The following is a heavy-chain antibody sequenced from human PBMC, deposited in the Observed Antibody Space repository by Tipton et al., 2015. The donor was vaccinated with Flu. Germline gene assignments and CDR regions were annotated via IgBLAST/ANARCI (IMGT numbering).Heavy chain of an antibody. D-gene: IGHD6-6*01. V-gene: IGHV4/OR15-8*02. Sequence: PSLKSRVTISIDKSKSQFSLKLTSVTAADTALYYCARGDSSSYFDPWGQGTLVTVS. J-gene: IGHJ5*02. CDR3: ARGDSSSYFDP.